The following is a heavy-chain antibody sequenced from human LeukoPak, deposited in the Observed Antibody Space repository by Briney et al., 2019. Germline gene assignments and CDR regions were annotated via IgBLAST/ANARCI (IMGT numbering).Heavy chain of an antibody. Sequence: SQTLSLTCAISGDSVSSNIAAWNWIRQSPSRGLEWLGRTYYRSKCYNDYAVSVKSRITINPDTSKNQFSLQLNSVTPEDTAVYYCARGVDCSSTSCYRGAFDYWGQGTLVTVSS. V-gene: IGHV6-1*01. D-gene: IGHD2-2*02. J-gene: IGHJ4*02. CDR3: ARGVDCSSTSCYRGAFDY. CDR1: GDSVSSNIAA. CDR2: TYYRSKCYN.